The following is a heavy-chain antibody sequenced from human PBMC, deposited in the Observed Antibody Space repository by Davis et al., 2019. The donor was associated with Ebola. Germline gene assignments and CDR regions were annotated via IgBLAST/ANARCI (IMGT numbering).Heavy chain of an antibody. CDR1: GYTFTSYG. D-gene: IGHD2-15*01. CDR3: ARTVGYCSGGSCGYYYYYGMDV. CDR2: ISAYNGNT. Sequence: ASVKVSCKASGYTFTSYGISWVRQAPGQGLEWMGWISAYNGNTNYAQKLQGRVTMTTDTSTSTAYMELRSLRSDDTAVYYCARTVGYCSGGSCGYYYYYGMDVWGQGTTVTVSS. V-gene: IGHV1-18*01. J-gene: IGHJ6*02.